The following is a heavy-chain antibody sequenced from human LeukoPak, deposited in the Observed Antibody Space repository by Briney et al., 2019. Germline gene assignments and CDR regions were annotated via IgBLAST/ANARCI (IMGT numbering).Heavy chain of an antibody. Sequence: ASVKVSCKASGYTFTSYGISWVRQAPGQGLEWMGWISAYNGNTNYAQKLQGRVTMTTDTSTSTAYMELRSLRSDDTAVYYCARDKSSSSREYYFDYWGQGTLVTVSS. CDR1: GYTFTSYG. J-gene: IGHJ4*02. CDR3: ARDKSSSSREYYFDY. V-gene: IGHV1-18*01. CDR2: ISAYNGNT. D-gene: IGHD6-6*01.